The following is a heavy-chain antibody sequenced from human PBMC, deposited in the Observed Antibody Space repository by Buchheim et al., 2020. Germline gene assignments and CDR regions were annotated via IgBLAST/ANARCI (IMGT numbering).Heavy chain of an antibody. D-gene: IGHD3-10*01. CDR3: ARALMVRGVIISRQYYYGMDV. CDR2: INHSGST. CDR1: GGSFSGYY. J-gene: IGHJ6*02. V-gene: IGHV4-34*01. Sequence: QVQLQQWGAGLLKPSETLSLTCAVYGGSFSGYYWSWIRQPPGKGLEWIGEINHSGSTNYNPSLKSRVTISVDTSKNQFSLKLSSVTAADTAVYYRARALMVRGVIISRQYYYGMDVWGQGTT.